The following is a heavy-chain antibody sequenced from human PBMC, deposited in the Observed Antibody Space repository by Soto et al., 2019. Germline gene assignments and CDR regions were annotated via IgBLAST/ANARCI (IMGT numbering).Heavy chain of an antibody. J-gene: IGHJ6*02. Sequence: GSLILSCTASGFTFGDYAMGWVRQAPGKGLDWVGFIRSKAYGGTTEYAASVKGRFTISRDDSKSIAYLQMNSLKTEDTAVYYCTRDKGSYDFWSGYYYYYGMDVWGQGTTVTVSS. CDR2: IRSKAYGGTT. V-gene: IGHV3-49*04. D-gene: IGHD3-3*01. CDR3: TRDKGSYDFWSGYYYYYGMDV. CDR1: GFTFGDYA.